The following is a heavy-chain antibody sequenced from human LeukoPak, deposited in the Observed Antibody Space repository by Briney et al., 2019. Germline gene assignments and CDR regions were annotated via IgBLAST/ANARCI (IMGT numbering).Heavy chain of an antibody. CDR1: GFTFSSYG. CDR2: IWYDGSNK. J-gene: IGHJ4*02. Sequence: GGSLRLSCAASGFTFSSYGMHWVRQAPGKGLEWVAVIWYDGSNKYYADSVKGRFTISRDNSKNTLYLQMNSLRAEDTAVYYCARGGWDIVAMILDYWGQGTLVTVSS. CDR3: ARGGWDIVAMILDY. V-gene: IGHV3-33*01. D-gene: IGHD5-12*01.